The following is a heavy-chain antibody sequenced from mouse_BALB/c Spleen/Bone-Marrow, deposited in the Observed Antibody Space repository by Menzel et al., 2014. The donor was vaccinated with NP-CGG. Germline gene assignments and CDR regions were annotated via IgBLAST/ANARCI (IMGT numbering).Heavy chain of an antibody. CDR1: GYSFTGYF. Sequence: VQLQQSGPELVKPGASVKISCKASGYSFTGYFINWVMQSHGKSLEWIGRINPYNGDSFYNQKFKGKATLTVDKSSSTAHMELRSLASEDSAVYYCARPGYYGSSYFDYWGQGTTLTVSS. J-gene: IGHJ2*01. CDR3: ARPGYYGSSYFDY. CDR2: INPYNGDS. V-gene: IGHV1-20*02. D-gene: IGHD1-1*01.